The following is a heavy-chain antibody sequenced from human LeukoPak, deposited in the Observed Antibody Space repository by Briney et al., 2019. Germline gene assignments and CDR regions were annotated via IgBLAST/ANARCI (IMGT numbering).Heavy chain of an antibody. CDR3: ARDFGYYDSSGYYGFDY. Sequence: PSETLSLTCTVSGGSISSSSYYWGWIRQPPGKGLEWIGSIYYSGSTYYHPSLKSRVTISVDTSKNQFSLKLSSVTATDTAVYYCARDFGYYDSSGYYGFDYWGEGNLVTVSS. CDR1: GGSISSSSYY. V-gene: IGHV4-39*07. CDR2: IYYSGST. D-gene: IGHD3-22*01. J-gene: IGHJ4*02.